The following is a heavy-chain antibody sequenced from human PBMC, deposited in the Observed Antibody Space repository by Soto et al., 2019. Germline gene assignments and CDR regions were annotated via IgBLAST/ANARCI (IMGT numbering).Heavy chain of an antibody. J-gene: IGHJ4*02. V-gene: IGHV4-59*01. Sequence: SETLSLTCTVSGGSISSYYWSWFRQPPGKGLEWIGYIYYSGSTNYNPSLKSRVTISVDTSKNQVSLKLSSVTAADTAVYYCARAYGGYADYWGQGALVTVSS. D-gene: IGHD5-12*01. CDR3: ARAYGGYADY. CDR1: GGSISSYY. CDR2: IYYSGST.